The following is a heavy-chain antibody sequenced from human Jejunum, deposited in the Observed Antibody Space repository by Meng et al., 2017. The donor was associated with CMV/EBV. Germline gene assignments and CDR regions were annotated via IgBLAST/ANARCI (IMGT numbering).Heavy chain of an antibody. J-gene: IGHJ4*02. CDR3: ARGGYISSWYVAPDY. V-gene: IGHV1-18*01. D-gene: IGHD6-13*01. Sequence: QVQLVQSGAEVKKPGASVQVSCKASGYTFSNYGISWLRQAPGQGLEWMGWISAYNGNTNYAQNFQGRLTVTTDTSTNTAYMELTRLRSDDTAVYFCARGGYISSWYVAPDYWGQGTLVTVSS. CDR2: ISAYNGNT. CDR1: GYTFSNYG.